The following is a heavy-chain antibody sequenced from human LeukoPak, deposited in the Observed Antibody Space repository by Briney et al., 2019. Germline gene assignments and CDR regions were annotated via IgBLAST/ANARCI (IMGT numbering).Heavy chain of an antibody. CDR1: GFTFSNYA. J-gene: IGHJ1*01. Sequence: TGGSLRLSCAVSGFTFSNYAMVWVRQAPGKGLDWVSSISAGGGVTSNADSVKGRFTISRDNSKNTLYLQMNSLRAEDTAMYYCASGGTYYYDSSGYSEYFQHWGQGTLVTVSS. D-gene: IGHD3-22*01. CDR3: ASGGTYYYDSSGYSEYFQH. V-gene: IGHV3-23*01. CDR2: ISAGGGVT.